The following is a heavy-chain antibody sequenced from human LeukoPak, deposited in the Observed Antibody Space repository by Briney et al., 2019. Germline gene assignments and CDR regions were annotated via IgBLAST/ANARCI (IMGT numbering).Heavy chain of an antibody. Sequence: GGSLRLSCAASGFTFSSYGMHWVRQAPGKGLEWVAVIWYDGSNKYYADSVKGRFTISRGNSKNTLYLQMNSLRAEDTAVYYCARPAYSSFRDDAFDIWGQGTMVTVSS. D-gene: IGHD6-6*01. CDR2: IWYDGSNK. CDR1: GFTFSSYG. CDR3: ARPAYSSFRDDAFDI. J-gene: IGHJ3*02. V-gene: IGHV3-33*01.